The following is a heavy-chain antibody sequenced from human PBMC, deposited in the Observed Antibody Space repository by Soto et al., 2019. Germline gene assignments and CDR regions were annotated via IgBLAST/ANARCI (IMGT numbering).Heavy chain of an antibody. Sequence: QVQLQESGPGLVKPSETLSLTCTVSGGSISSYYWCWIRQPPGKGLEWIGYFYYSGSTNYNPTLKRRVTISVDTAKNQFALKLSSVTAADTAVYYCARGGWKLFDYWGQGTLVTVSS. CDR1: GGSISSYY. D-gene: IGHD6-19*01. V-gene: IGHV4-59*12. CDR3: ARGGWKLFDY. J-gene: IGHJ4*02. CDR2: FYYSGST.